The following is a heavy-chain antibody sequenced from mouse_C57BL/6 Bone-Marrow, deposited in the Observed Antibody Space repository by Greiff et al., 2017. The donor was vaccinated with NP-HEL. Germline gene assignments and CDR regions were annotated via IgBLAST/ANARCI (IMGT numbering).Heavy chain of an antibody. CDR1: GYTFTDYY. D-gene: IGHD1-1*01. V-gene: IGHV1-75*01. Sequence: QVQLKQSGPELVKPGASVKISCKASGYTFTDYYINWVKQRPGQGLEWIGWIFPGSGSPYYNEKFKGKATLTVDKSSSTAYMLLSSLTSEDSAVYFCAREGPLYYYDLSWFAYWGQGTLVTVSA. CDR3: AREGPLYYYDLSWFAY. J-gene: IGHJ3*01. CDR2: IFPGSGSP.